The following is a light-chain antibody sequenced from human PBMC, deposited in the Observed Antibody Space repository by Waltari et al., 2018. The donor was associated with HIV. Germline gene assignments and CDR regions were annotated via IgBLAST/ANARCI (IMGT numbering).Light chain of an antibody. Sequence: QSVLPQPPSASGTPGQRVTISCSGSRSNIGSNYVYWYQQLPGTAPKLLIYRNNQRPSGVPDRFSGSKSGTSASLAISGLRSEDEADYYCAAWDNSLSAPVFGGGTKLTVL. CDR2: RNN. V-gene: IGLV1-47*01. CDR1: RSNIGSNY. J-gene: IGLJ3*02. CDR3: AAWDNSLSAPV.